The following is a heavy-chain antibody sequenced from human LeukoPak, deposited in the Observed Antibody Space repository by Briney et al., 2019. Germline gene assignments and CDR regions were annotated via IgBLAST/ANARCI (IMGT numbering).Heavy chain of an antibody. CDR2: ISYDGSNK. V-gene: IGHV3-30*04. CDR1: GLTFSSYA. J-gene: IGHJ4*02. Sequence: GGSLRLSCAASGLTFSSYAMHWVRQAPGKGLEWVAVISYDGSNKYYADSVKGRFTISRDNSKNTLYLQMNSLRAEDTAVYYCARDRHLAGGDYWGQGTLVTVSS. CDR3: ARDRHLAGGDY. D-gene: IGHD3-16*01.